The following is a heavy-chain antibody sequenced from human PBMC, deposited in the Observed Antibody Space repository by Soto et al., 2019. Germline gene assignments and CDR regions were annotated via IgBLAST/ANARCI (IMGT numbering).Heavy chain of an antibody. CDR2: INPNSRGA. Sequence: ASVKVSCKASGYTFTDYFIHWVRQAPGQGFEWMGWINPNSRGANYAQKFQGRVTMTRDTSNSTAYMELRGLTSDDTAVYYCARVTLKAGNWFAPWGQGTLVTVSS. V-gene: IGHV1-2*02. CDR1: GYTFTDYF. J-gene: IGHJ5*02. CDR3: ARVTLKAGNWFAP.